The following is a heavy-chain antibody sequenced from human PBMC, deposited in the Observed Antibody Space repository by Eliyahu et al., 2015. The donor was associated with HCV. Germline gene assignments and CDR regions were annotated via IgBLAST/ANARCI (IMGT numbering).Heavy chain of an antibody. Sequence: EVQLVESGRGFVRPGGSLXLSCAASGFSFSGYAMAWVRQAPGEGLEWISGISGRGDETYYADSVKGRFAVSRDNSKNTLYLQMDSLRVDDTALYYCAKARGFGTSYDSWGQGTLVTVSS. CDR3: AKARGFGTSYDS. J-gene: IGHJ4*02. V-gene: IGHV3-23*04. CDR2: ISGRGDET. CDR1: GFSFSGYA. D-gene: IGHD3-16*01.